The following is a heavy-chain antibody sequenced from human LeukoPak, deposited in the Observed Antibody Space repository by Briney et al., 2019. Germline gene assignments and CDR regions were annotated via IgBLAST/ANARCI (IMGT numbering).Heavy chain of an antibody. CDR3: ARARQLVREGYYYYYMDV. CDR2: IYTSGST. J-gene: IGHJ6*03. CDR1: GGSISSYY. D-gene: IGHD6-13*01. V-gene: IGHV4-4*07. Sequence: PSETLSLTCTVSGGSISSYYWSWIRQPAGKGLEWIGRIYTSGSTNYNPSLKSRVTMSVDTSKNQFSLKLSSVTAADTAVYYCARARQLVREGYYYYYMDVLGKGTTVTVSS.